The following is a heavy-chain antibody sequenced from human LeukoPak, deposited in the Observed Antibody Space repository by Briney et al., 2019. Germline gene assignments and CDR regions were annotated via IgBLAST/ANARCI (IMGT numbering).Heavy chain of an antibody. D-gene: IGHD2-15*01. CDR2: IKSKTDGGTT. CDR3: TRYCSGGSCYDAFDI. Sequence: GGSLRLSYAASGFTFSSHGMSWVRQAPGKGLEWVGRIKSKTDGGTTDYAAPVKGRFTISRDDSKNTAYLQMNSLKTEDTAVYYCTRYCSGGSCYDAFDIWGQGTMVTVSS. J-gene: IGHJ3*02. CDR1: GFTFSSHG. V-gene: IGHV3-15*01.